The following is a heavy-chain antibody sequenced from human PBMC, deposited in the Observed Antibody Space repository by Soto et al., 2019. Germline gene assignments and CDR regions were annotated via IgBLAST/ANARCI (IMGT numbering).Heavy chain of an antibody. D-gene: IGHD4-17*01. CDR2: IIPILGIA. CDR3: ARRTGDYTFDY. J-gene: IGHJ4*02. CDR1: EGTFSSYT. V-gene: IGHV1-69*02. Sequence: SVKVSCKASEGTFSSYTISWVRQAPGQGLEWMGRIIPILGIANYAQKFQGRVTITADKSTSTAYMELSSLRSEDTAVYYCARRTGDYTFDYWGQGTLVTVSS.